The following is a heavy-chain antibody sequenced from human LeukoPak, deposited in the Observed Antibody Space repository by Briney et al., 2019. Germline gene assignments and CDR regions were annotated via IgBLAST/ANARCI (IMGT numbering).Heavy chain of an antibody. CDR2: ISSSSSYI. CDR1: GFTFSSYS. Sequence: PGGSLRLSCAASGFTFSSYSMNWVRQAPGKGLEWVSSISSSSSYIYYADSVKGRFTISRDNAKNSLYLQMNSLRAEDTAVYYCARDLMEYYYFDYWGQGTLVTVSS. CDR3: ARDLMEYYYFDY. J-gene: IGHJ4*02. V-gene: IGHV3-21*01. D-gene: IGHD3-3*01.